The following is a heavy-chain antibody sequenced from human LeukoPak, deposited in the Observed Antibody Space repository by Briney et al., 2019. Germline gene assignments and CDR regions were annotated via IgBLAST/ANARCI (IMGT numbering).Heavy chain of an antibody. Sequence: GRSLRLSCAASGFTFSSYSMNWVRQAPGKGLEWVSSISSSSSYIYYADSVKGRFTISRDNAKNSLYLQMNSQRAEDTAVYYCARDFTPEVAYSSSWYFDLWGRGTLVTVSS. CDR2: ISSSSSYI. V-gene: IGHV3-21*01. J-gene: IGHJ2*01. CDR3: ARDFTPEVAYSSSWYFDL. CDR1: GFTFSSYS. D-gene: IGHD6-6*01.